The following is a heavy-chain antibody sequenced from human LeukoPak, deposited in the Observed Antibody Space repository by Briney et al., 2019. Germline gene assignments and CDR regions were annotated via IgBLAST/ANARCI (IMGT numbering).Heavy chain of an antibody. J-gene: IGHJ4*02. CDR1: ARIFSSYA. CDR2: VIPIVGTA. D-gene: IGHD2-15*01. Sequence: APSVTVSCNASARIFSSYAISWVRQAAGQGLEWMGWVIPIVGTAIYAQTFQGRVTIHADESASTAYRDPSRMRSEDTAVYYCARDCSGGSCHAGWGQGTLVTVSS. V-gene: IGHV1-69*13. CDR3: ARDCSGGSCHAG.